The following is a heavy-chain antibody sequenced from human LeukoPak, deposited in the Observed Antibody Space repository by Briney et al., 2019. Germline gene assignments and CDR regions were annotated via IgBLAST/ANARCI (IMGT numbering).Heavy chain of an antibody. CDR1: GGSISSSSYY. J-gene: IGHJ3*02. D-gene: IGHD1-26*01. Sequence: SETLSLTCTVSGGSISSSSYYWGWIRQPPGKGLEWIGSIYYSGSTYYNPSLKSRVTISVDTSKNQFSLKLSSVTAADTAVYYCGAYPYGGSYHGAFDIWGQGTMVTVSS. CDR3: GAYPYGGSYHGAFDI. CDR2: IYYSGST. V-gene: IGHV4-39*01.